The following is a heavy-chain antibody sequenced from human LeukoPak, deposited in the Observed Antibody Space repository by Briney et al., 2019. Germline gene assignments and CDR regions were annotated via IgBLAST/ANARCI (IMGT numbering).Heavy chain of an antibody. Sequence: GGSLRLSCAASGFTFSSYSMDWVRQAPGKGLEWVSSISSSSSYIYYADSVKGRSTISRDNAKNSLYLQMNSLRAEDTAVYYCARVDCSGGSCYSPFDYWGQGTLVTVSS. CDR1: GFTFSSYS. D-gene: IGHD2-15*01. J-gene: IGHJ4*02. CDR3: ARVDCSGGSCYSPFDY. CDR2: ISSSSSYI. V-gene: IGHV3-21*01.